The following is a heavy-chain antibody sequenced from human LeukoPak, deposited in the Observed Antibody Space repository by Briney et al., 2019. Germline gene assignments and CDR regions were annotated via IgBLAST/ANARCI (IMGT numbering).Heavy chain of an antibody. CDR3: ATTLSASSYSPNIPFDY. CDR1: GFTFSNYA. J-gene: IGHJ4*02. Sequence: GGSLRLSCAASGFTFSNYAMSWVRQAPGKGLEWVSAISGSGGSTYYADSVTGRFTISRDNSKNTLYLQMNSLRAEDTAVYYCATTLSASSYSPNIPFDYWGQGTLVTVSS. V-gene: IGHV3-23*01. CDR2: ISGSGGST. D-gene: IGHD3-16*01.